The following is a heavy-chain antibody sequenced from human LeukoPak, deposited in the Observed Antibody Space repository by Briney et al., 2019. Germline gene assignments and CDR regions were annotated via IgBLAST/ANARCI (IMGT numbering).Heavy chain of an antibody. J-gene: IGHJ4*02. CDR3: ASVPASGSGTYYSDY. D-gene: IGHD3-10*01. V-gene: IGHV4-30-4*01. CDR1: GGSISXXXXX. Sequence: SETLSLTCTXSGGSISXXXXXXXXIRQPPXKXXXXXXXIXXXXNTYYNPSLKXRVTXSVDTSKNQFSLKLYSVTAADTAVYYCASVPASGSGTYYSDYWGQGTLVTVSA. CDR2: IXXXXNT.